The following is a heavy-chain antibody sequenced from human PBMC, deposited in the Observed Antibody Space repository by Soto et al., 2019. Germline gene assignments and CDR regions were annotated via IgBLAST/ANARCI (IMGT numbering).Heavy chain of an antibody. Sequence: SVKVSCKASGYTFTSYDINWVRQATGQGLEWMGGIIPIFHTANYEQKFQGRVTITADESTSTAYMELSSLRSEDTAVYYCASQDYGDYVDLEFDYWGQGTLVTVS. CDR3: ASQDYGDYVDLEFDY. CDR1: GYTFTSYD. CDR2: IIPIFHTA. V-gene: IGHV1-69*13. J-gene: IGHJ4*02. D-gene: IGHD4-17*01.